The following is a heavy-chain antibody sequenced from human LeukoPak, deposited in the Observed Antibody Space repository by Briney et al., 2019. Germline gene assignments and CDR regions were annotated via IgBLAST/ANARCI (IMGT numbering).Heavy chain of an antibody. Sequence: GGSLRLSCAASGFTFSSYAMSWVRQAPGKGLEWVSAISGSGGSTYYADSVKGRFAISRDNSKNTLYLQMNSLRAEDTAVYYCAKGLSSYGSGSYHIWGQGTMVTVSS. CDR1: GFTFSSYA. CDR3: AKGLSSYGSGSYHI. V-gene: IGHV3-23*01. D-gene: IGHD3-10*01. J-gene: IGHJ3*02. CDR2: ISGSGGST.